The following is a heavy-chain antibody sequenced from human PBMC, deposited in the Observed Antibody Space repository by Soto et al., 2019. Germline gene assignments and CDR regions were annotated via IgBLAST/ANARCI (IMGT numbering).Heavy chain of an antibody. Sequence: QVQLVESGGGVVQPGRSLRLSCAASGFTFSSYGMHWVRQAPGKGLEWVAVISYDGSNKYYADSVKGRFTISRDNSKNTLYLQMNSLRAEDTAVYYCAKDEGYSYGSTTLDYWGQGTLITVSS. CDR1: GFTFSSYG. J-gene: IGHJ4*02. CDR2: ISYDGSNK. D-gene: IGHD5-18*01. CDR3: AKDEGYSYGSTTLDY. V-gene: IGHV3-30*18.